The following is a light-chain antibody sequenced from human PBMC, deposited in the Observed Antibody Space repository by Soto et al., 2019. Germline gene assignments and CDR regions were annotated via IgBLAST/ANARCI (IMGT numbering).Light chain of an antibody. CDR3: SSYTDTNNFVV. V-gene: IGLV1-40*01. J-gene: IGLJ2*01. CDR2: GNT. CDR1: SSNIGAGYD. Sequence: QSVLTQPPSMSGAPGQGVTISCTGSSSNIGAGYDVHWYQQVPGTAPKLLIYGNTNRPSGVPDRFSASKSGTSASLAISGLQAEDEADYYCSSYTDTNNFVVFGGGTKLTVL.